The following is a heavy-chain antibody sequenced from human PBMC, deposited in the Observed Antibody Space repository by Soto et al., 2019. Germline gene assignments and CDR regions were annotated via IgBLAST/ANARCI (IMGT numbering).Heavy chain of an antibody. CDR3: ARGDGGGYYLYAFDI. Sequence: PSETLSLTCAVYGGSFSGYYWSWIRQPPGKGLEWIGEINHSGSTNYNPSLKSRVTISVDTSKNQFSLKLSSVTAADTAVYYCARGDGGGYYLYAFDIWGQGTMDTVSS. CDR2: INHSGST. D-gene: IGHD3-22*01. J-gene: IGHJ3*02. V-gene: IGHV4-34*01. CDR1: GGSFSGYY.